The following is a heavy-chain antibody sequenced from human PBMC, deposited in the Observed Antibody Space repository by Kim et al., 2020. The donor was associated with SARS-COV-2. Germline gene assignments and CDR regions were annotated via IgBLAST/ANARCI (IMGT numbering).Heavy chain of an antibody. D-gene: IGHD3-10*01. CDR2: IKSKTDGGTI. J-gene: IGHJ4*02. CDR1: GFTFSNAW. V-gene: IGHV3-15*01. CDR3: STGLTMVRGVINTVASDY. Sequence: GGSLRLSCAASGFTFSNAWMNWVRQAPGKGLEWVGRIKSKTDGGTIDYAAPVKGRFTISRDDSKNTLYLQMNSLRTEDTAVYYCSTGLTMVRGVINTVASDYWGQGTLVTVSS.